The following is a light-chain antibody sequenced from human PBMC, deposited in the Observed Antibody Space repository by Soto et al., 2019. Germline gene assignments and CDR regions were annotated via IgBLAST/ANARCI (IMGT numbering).Light chain of an antibody. CDR1: QRIISNY. CDR2: PAS. CDR3: QQSGSSPIT. J-gene: IGKJ5*01. Sequence: DIVLTQSPCTLSSSLGERATLSCRASQRIISNYLAWYQQKPGKTPKVLIYPASSRATGIPDRFSGSGSGTDFTLTISRLEPEDFAVYYCQQSGSSPITFGQGTRLEI. V-gene: IGKV3-20*01.